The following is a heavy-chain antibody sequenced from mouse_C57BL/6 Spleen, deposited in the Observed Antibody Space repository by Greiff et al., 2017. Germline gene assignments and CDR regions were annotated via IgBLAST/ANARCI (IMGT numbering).Heavy chain of an antibody. V-gene: IGHV5-17*01. CDR2: ISSGSSTI. CDR3: ARNYYGSSPCAMDY. D-gene: IGHD1-1*01. CDR1: GFTFSDYG. Sequence: EVKLMESGGGLVKPGGSLKLSCAASGFTFSDYGMHWVRQAPEKGLEWVAYISSGSSTIYYADTVKGRFTISRDNAKNTLFLQMTSLRSEDTAMYYCARNYYGSSPCAMDYWGQGTSVTVSS. J-gene: IGHJ4*01.